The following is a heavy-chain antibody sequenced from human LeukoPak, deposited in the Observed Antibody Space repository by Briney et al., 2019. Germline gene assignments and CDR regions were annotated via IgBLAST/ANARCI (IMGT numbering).Heavy chain of an antibody. CDR2: IYYSGST. Sequence: SETLSLTCTVSGGSISSSSYYWGWIRQPPGKGLEWIGSIYYSGSTYYNPSLKSRVTISVDTSKNQFSLKLSSVTAADTAVYYCARDIGDTAMVPVLGYWGQGTLVTVSS. CDR1: GGSISSSSYY. D-gene: IGHD5-18*01. CDR3: ARDIGDTAMVPVLGY. V-gene: IGHV4-39*07. J-gene: IGHJ4*02.